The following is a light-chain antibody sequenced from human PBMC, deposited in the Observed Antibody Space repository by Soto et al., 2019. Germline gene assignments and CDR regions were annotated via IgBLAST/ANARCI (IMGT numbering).Light chain of an antibody. CDR2: DAS. CDR3: QQYDSSPLT. CDR1: QSVSSRS. J-gene: IGKJ4*01. V-gene: IGKV3D-20*01. Sequence: EIVLTQSPATLSLSPGERATLSCGASQSVSSRSLAWYQQKPGLAPRLLIFDASSRATGIPDRFSGSGSGTDFTLTSSRLEPEEFAVYYCQQYDSSPLTFGGGTKVEIK.